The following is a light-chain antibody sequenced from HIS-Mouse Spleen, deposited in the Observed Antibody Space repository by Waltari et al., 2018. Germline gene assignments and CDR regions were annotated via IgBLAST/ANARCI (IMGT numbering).Light chain of an antibody. J-gene: IGLJ1*01. Sequence: QSALTQPASVSGSPGQSITISCTGTSSDVGSYNLVSWYQQHPGQAHKLMIYEGSKRPSGVSNRFSGSKSGNTASLTIAGLQAEDEADYYCCSYAGSSTYVFGTGTKVTVL. CDR1: SSDVGSYNL. CDR3: CSYAGSSTYV. CDR2: EGS. V-gene: IGLV2-23*01.